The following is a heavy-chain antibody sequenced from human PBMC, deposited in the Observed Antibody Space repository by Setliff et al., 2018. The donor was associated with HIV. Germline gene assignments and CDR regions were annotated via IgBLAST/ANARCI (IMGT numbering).Heavy chain of an antibody. Sequence: GGSLRLSCAASGFTFSTYSMNWVRQAPGKGLEWVSYISSVGTIYYADSVKGRFTISRDNARNSLYLQMNSLRAEDTAVYYCARDGSYISRGYWGQGTLVTVSS. V-gene: IGHV3-48*01. D-gene: IGHD5-18*01. CDR3: ARDGSYISRGY. J-gene: IGHJ4*02. CDR2: ISSVGTI. CDR1: GFTFSTYS.